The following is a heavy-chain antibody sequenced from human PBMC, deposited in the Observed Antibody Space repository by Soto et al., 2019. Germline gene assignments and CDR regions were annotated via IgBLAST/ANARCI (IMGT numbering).Heavy chain of an antibody. CDR2: ISYDGSNK. V-gene: IGHV3-30*18. D-gene: IGHD3-22*01. CDR1: GFTFSSYG. J-gene: IGHJ4*02. Sequence: PGGSLRLSCAASGFTFSSYGMHWVRQAPGKGLEWVAVISYDGSNKYYADSVKGRFTISRDNSKNTLYLQMNSLRAEDTAVYYCAKGRYYYDSSGYSPFDYWGQGTLVTVSS. CDR3: AKGRYYYDSSGYSPFDY.